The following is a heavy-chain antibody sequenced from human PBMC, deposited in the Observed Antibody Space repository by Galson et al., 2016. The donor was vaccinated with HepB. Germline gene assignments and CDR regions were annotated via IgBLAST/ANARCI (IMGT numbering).Heavy chain of an antibody. CDR2: VSHSGKT. J-gene: IGHJ4*02. CDR3: ARTGVQGVVLKGVDY. D-gene: IGHD3-10*01. Sequence: SETLSLTCTVSGGSISAFYWSWIRQPPGKGLEWIGYVSHSGKTNYKSSLTSRVTISVDTSKNQFSLNLTSVTAADTAVYYCARTGVQGVVLKGVDYWGQGTLVTVSS. V-gene: IGHV4-59*01. CDR1: GGSISAFY.